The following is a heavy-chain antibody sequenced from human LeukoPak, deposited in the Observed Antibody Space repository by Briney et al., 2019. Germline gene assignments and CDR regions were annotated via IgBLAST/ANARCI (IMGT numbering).Heavy chain of an antibody. Sequence: GGSLRLSCATSGFIFSNYAMSWVRQAPGKGLEWVSGISNSGGRTDYADSVKGRFTISRDNSKNTLYLQMNSLRADDTAVYYCAEGVPERWELHYFDYWGRGTLVTVSS. J-gene: IGHJ4*02. CDR1: GFIFSNYA. V-gene: IGHV3-23*01. CDR3: AEGVPERWELHYFDY. CDR2: ISNSGGRT. D-gene: IGHD1-26*01.